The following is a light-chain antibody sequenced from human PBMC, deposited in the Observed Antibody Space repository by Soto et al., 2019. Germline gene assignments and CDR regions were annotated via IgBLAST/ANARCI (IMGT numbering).Light chain of an antibody. CDR2: DDI. Sequence: QSALTQPASVSASPGQSITISCTGTSSDVGKYNLVSWYQQHPGKAPKLMIYDDIERPSGVSNRFSGSKAGNTASLTISGLHTEDEADYYCCSDAGGTGVVFGGGTKLTVL. V-gene: IGLV2-23*01. CDR3: CSDAGGTGVV. J-gene: IGLJ2*01. CDR1: SSDVGKYNL.